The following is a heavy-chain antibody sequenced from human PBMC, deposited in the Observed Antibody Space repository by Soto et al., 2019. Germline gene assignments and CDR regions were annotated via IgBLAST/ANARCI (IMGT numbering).Heavy chain of an antibody. CDR2: IYYSGST. CDR1: GGSISSYY. Sequence: SETLSLTCTVSGGSISSYYWIWIRQPPGKGLEWIGYIYYSGSTNYNPSLKSRVTISVDTSKNQFSLKLSSVTAADTAVYYCARGNTPVDYWGQGTLVTVSS. V-gene: IGHV4-59*08. J-gene: IGHJ4*02. D-gene: IGHD2-2*02. CDR3: ARGNTPVDY.